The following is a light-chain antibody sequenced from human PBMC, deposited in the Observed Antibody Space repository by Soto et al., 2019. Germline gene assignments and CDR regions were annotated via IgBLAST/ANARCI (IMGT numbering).Light chain of an antibody. Sequence: EVVFTQSPGSLSLSPGERVTFCCRASQSVGSSYLAWYQQKPGQAPRLLIYDASNRATGIPARFSGSGSGTDFTLTISSLEPEDFAVYYCQQRSNWPPITFGQGTKVDIK. V-gene: IGKV3-11*01. CDR2: DAS. J-gene: IGKJ1*01. CDR1: QSVGSSY. CDR3: QQRSNWPPIT.